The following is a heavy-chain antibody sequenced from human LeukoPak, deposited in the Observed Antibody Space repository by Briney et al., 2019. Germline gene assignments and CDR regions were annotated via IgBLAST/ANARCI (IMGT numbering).Heavy chain of an antibody. V-gene: IGHV4-4*02. CDR2: IYHSGST. CDR1: GGSISSSNW. D-gene: IGHD4-17*01. J-gene: IGHJ2*01. Sequence: SGTLSLTCAVSGGSISSSNWWSWVRQPPGKGLEWIGEIYHSGSTNYNPSLKSRVTISVDKSKNQFSLKLSSVTAADTAAYYCARDATTVTPYWYFDLWGRGTLVTVSS. CDR3: ARDATTVTPYWYFDL.